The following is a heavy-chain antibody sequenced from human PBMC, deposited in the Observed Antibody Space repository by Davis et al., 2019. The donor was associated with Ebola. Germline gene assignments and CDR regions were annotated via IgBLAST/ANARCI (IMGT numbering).Heavy chain of an antibody. V-gene: IGHV1-18*04. CDR1: GYTFSDYY. J-gene: IGHJ4*02. Sequence: ASVQVSCKASGYTFSDYYIHWVRQAPGQGLEWLGWASTANSNTRLAQKFQNRVIMTTDTSTTTAYLELRSLRSDDTAIYYCARGPSRYCSGGSCLGYWGQGTLVTVSS. CDR3: ARGPSRYCSGGSCLGY. CDR2: ASTANSNT. D-gene: IGHD2-15*01.